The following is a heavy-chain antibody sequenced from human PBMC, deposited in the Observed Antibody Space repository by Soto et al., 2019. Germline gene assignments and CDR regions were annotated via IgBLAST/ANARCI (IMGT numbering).Heavy chain of an antibody. CDR1: GGTFSSYA. D-gene: IGHD2-15*01. Sequence: ASVKVFCKASGGTFSSYAISWVRQAPGQGLEWMGGIIPIFGTASYAQKFQGRVTITADESTSTAYMELSSLRSEDTAVYYCAGDLGYCGGGSCYAQGHYYGMDVWGHGTAVTVSS. V-gene: IGHV1-69*13. CDR3: AGDLGYCGGGSCYAQGHYYGMDV. CDR2: IIPIFGTA. J-gene: IGHJ6*02.